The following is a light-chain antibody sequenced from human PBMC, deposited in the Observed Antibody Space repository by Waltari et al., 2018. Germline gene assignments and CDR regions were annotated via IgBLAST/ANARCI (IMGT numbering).Light chain of an antibody. J-gene: IGLJ2*01. CDR2: QDS. V-gene: IGLV3-1*01. Sequence: SYELTQPPSVSVSPGQTASIXCSGDKLGDKYXCWYQQKPGQSPVLVIYQDSKRPSGIPERFSGSNSGNTATLTISGTXAMDEADYYCQAWDSSTVVFGGGTKLTVL. CDR1: KLGDKY. CDR3: QAWDSSTVV.